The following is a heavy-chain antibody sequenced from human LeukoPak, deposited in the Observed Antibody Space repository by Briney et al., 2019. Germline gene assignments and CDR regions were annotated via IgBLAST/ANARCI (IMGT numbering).Heavy chain of an antibody. CDR1: GFTVSSNY. CDR2: IYSGGST. CDR3: ARAGYYDSSGYYFPFDY. Sequence: GGSLRLSCAASGFTVSSNYMSWVRQAPGKGLEWVSVIYSGGSTYYADSVKGRFTISRDNSKNTQYLQMNSLRAEDTAVYYCARAGYYDSSGYYFPFDYWGQGTLVTVSS. V-gene: IGHV3-53*01. D-gene: IGHD3-22*01. J-gene: IGHJ4*02.